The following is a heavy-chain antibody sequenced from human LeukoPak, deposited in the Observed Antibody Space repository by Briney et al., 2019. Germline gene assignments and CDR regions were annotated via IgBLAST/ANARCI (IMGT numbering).Heavy chain of an antibody. D-gene: IGHD3-3*01. J-gene: IGHJ4*02. V-gene: IGHV3-21*01. CDR3: ARATIFGVVNPFDY. CDR1: GFTFNNYG. Sequence: GGSLRLSCAASGFTFNNYGMHWVRQAPGKGLEWVSSISSSSSYIYYADSVKGRFTISRDNAKNSLYLQMNNLRAEDTAVYYCARATIFGVVNPFDYWGQGTLVTVSS. CDR2: ISSSSSYI.